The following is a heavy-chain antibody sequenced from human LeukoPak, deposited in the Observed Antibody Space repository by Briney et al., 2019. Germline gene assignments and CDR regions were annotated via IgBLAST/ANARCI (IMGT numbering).Heavy chain of an antibody. CDR1: GDSISSGSYY. CDR2: IYVRGST. CDR3: AKEMGSSGWYYFDY. D-gene: IGHD6-19*01. V-gene: IGHV4-61*10. Sequence: SETLSLTCTVPGDSISSGSYYWTWIRQPAGKELEWIGRIYVRGSTDYNPSLKSRVTMSLDTSKNQFSLKLYSVTAADTAVYYCAKEMGSSGWYYFDYWGQGTLVTVSS. J-gene: IGHJ4*02.